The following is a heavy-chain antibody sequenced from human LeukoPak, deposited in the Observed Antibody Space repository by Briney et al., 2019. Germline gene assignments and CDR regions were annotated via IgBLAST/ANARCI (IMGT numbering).Heavy chain of an antibody. Sequence: PSETLSLTCTVSGDSISSGPYFWGWIRQPPGKGLEWIGNIHYTGSTYYKSSLRSRVTMSVDTSKNQFSLMLNSVIAADTAIYYCARLDGGQLGHCSSTSCNGAFDIWGHGALVTVSS. CDR1: GDSISSGPYF. J-gene: IGHJ3*02. D-gene: IGHD2-2*01. V-gene: IGHV4-39*07. CDR2: IHYTGST. CDR3: ARLDGGQLGHCSSTSCNGAFDI.